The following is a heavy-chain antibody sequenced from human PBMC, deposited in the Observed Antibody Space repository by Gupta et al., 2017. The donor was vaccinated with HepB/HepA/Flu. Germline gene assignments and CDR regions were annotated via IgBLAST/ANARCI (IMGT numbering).Heavy chain of an antibody. J-gene: IGHJ3*01. V-gene: IGHV3-48*03. D-gene: IGHD5-24*01. CDR3: ASKMKTSKAFDV. CDR1: GFFFSGYE. CDR2: ISTSGANT. Sequence: MVESGGGLVQPGGSLRLSCAASGFFFSGYEMTWVRQAPGKGLEWISYISTSGANTKYAASVEGRFTISRDNAKNSLYLQMNNLRGDDTATYYCASKMKTSKAFDVWGQGAEVTVSS.